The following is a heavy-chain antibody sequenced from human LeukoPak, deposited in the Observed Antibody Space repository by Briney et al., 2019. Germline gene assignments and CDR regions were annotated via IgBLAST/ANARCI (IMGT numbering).Heavy chain of an antibody. CDR3: AICGYTYGTNPFDY. V-gene: IGHV3-23*01. D-gene: IGHD5-18*01. CDR2: ISGSGGST. J-gene: IGHJ4*02. Sequence: GGSLRLSCAASGFTFSSYAMSWVRQAPGKGLEWVSAISGSGGSTYYADSVKGRFTISRDNSKNTLYLQMNFLRAEDTALYYCAICGYTYGTNPFDYWGQGTLVTVSS. CDR1: GFTFSSYA.